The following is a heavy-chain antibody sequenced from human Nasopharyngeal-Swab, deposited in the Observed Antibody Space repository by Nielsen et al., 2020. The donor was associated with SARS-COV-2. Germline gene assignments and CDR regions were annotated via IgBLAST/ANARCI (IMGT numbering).Heavy chain of an antibody. CDR1: GFTFSSYS. CDR2: ISSSSSYI. Sequence: GKSLKISCAASGFTFSSYSMNWVRQAPGKGLEWVSSISSSSSYIYYADSVKGRFTISRDNAKNSLYLQMNSLRAEDTAVYYCARALRWGAFDIWGQGTMVTVSS. CDR3: ARALRWGAFDI. J-gene: IGHJ3*02. V-gene: IGHV3-21*01. D-gene: IGHD4-23*01.